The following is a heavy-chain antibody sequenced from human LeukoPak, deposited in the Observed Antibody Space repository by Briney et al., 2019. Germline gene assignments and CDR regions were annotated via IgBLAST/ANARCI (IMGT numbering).Heavy chain of an antibody. J-gene: IGHJ4*02. CDR3: ARDRWLEAYFGY. V-gene: IGHV3-53*01. CDR2: IYHSGNT. Sequence: GGSLRLSCAASGFTISSYYMAWVRQAPGKGLEWVSVIYHSGNTDYADSVKGRFTISRDNSKNSLYLQMNSLRAEDTAVYYCARDRWLEAYFGYWGQGTLVTVSS. CDR1: GFTISSYY. D-gene: IGHD6-19*01.